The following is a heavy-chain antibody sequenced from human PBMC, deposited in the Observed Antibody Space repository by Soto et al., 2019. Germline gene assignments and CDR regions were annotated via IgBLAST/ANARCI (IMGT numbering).Heavy chain of an antibody. V-gene: IGHV4-39*01. J-gene: IGHJ4*02. Sequence: QLLESGPGLVKPSETLSLTCTVSGGSISSSSYYWGWIRQPPGKGLEWIGSIYYSGSTYYNPSLKSRVTISVDTSKNQFSLKLSSVTAADTAVYYCATLWFGEGNYWGQGTLVTVSS. D-gene: IGHD3-10*01. CDR2: IYYSGST. CDR1: GGSISSSSYY. CDR3: ATLWFGEGNY.